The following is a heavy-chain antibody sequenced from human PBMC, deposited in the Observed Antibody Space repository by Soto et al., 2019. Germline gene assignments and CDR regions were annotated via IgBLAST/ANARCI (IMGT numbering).Heavy chain of an antibody. D-gene: IGHD3-10*01. Sequence: QVQLVQSGAEKKPGASVKVSCKASGYTFTSYAMHWVRQAPGQRLEWMGWINAGNGNTKYSQKFQGRVTITRDTSASTAYMDLSSLRSEDTAVYYCARGGPPIDYWGQGTLVTVSS. V-gene: IGHV1-3*01. CDR1: GYTFTSYA. CDR2: INAGNGNT. CDR3: ARGGPPIDY. J-gene: IGHJ4*02.